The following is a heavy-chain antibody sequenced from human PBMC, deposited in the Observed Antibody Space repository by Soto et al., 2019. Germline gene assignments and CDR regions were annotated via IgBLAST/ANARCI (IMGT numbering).Heavy chain of an antibody. Sequence: DASYSSTRHAGTLVRQTPGQGLECMGFISSYKGNTNYAQNLQGRVTMTTDTSTSTAYMELRSLRSDDTAVYYCAEGILGGCSDPGRRETRVT. CDR2: ISSYKGNT. CDR3: AEGILGGCSDP. J-gene: IGHJ5*02. V-gene: IGHV1-18*04. D-gene: IGHD3-16*01. CDR1: SYSSTRHA.